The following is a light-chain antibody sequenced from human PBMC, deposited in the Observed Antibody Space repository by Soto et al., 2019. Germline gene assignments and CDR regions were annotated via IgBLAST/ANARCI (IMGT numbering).Light chain of an antibody. CDR3: QQLHTYPWT. J-gene: IGKJ1*01. CDR2: TAS. V-gene: IGKV1-9*01. CDR1: QHITNE. Sequence: DVQLTQSPSFLSASVADTVTITCRAYQHITNELATYPPKPGKAPKTLIYTASTLQSGVPSRFSCSGAGAEFTLTITGLQPEDFATYFCQQLHTYPWTFGQGTKV.